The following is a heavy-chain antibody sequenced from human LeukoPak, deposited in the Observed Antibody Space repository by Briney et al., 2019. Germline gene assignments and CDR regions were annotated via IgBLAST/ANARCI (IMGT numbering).Heavy chain of an antibody. CDR3: ARFIRSLRSDSAVLVSSGRYYFDY. CDR2: INHSGST. Sequence: PSETLSLTCAVYGGSFSGYYWSWIRQPPGKGLEWIGEINHSGSTNYNPSLKSRVTISVDTSKNQFSLKLSSVTAADTAVYYCARFIRSLRSDSAVLVSSGRYYFDYWGQGTLVTVSS. D-gene: IGHD1-26*01. V-gene: IGHV4-34*01. J-gene: IGHJ4*02. CDR1: GGSFSGYY.